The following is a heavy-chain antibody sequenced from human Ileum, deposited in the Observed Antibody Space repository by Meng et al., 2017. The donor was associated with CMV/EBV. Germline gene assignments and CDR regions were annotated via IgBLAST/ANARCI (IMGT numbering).Heavy chain of an antibody. V-gene: IGHV4-34*02. D-gene: IGHD5-12*01. J-gene: IGHJ4*02. CDR3: VTADHHAIKY. CDR1: GSFSPYT. CDR2: INQYGST. Sequence: QGVAALLTLSETLSLTCSLGGSFSPYTWSWSRQAPGKGLEWIGEINQYGSTNFNPSVKSRVTISRDTSKNQFSLRLNSVTAADAAVYYCVTADHHAIKYWGQGTLVTVSS.